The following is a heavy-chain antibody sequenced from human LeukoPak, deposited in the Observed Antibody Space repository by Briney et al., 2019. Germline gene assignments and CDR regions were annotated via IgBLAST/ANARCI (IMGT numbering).Heavy chain of an antibody. Sequence: GASVKVSCKASGNTFRVYYMHWVRQAPGQGLEWMGWINPNTGYTETAQKFQGRVTMNRDTSISTAYMELSRLRSDDTAVYYCTRDHCTRSSCYEYSYHGMDVGGQRTTVTVSS. CDR2: INPNTGYT. D-gene: IGHD2-2*01. V-gene: IGHV1-2*02. CDR3: TRDHCTRSSCYEYSYHGMDV. CDR1: GNTFRVYY. J-gene: IGHJ6*02.